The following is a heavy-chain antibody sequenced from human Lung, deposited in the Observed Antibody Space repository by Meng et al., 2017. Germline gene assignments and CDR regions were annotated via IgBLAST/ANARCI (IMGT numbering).Heavy chain of an antibody. CDR1: GYTLGSYG. J-gene: IGHJ4*02. V-gene: IGHV1-18*01. CDR2: FVNYVDT. CDR3: ASGTPGRSYCDY. Sequence: QVHLLQSGTEVKKPGASVRVSCKASGYTLGSYGICWVRQAPGQGLEWMGWFVNYVDTYPAPKFQGRVTMTTDTHTNTAFMELRSLTSDDTAVYYCASGTPGRSYCDYWGQGTLVTVSS. D-gene: IGHD2-15*01.